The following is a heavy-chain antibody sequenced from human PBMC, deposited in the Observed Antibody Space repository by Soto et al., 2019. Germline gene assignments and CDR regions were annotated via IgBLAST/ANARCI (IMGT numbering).Heavy chain of an antibody. CDR3: ANWNNGIYFDF. D-gene: IGHD1-1*01. CDR1: GYTFSNYG. J-gene: IGHJ4*02. Sequence: VQLVQSGAEVKKPGASVKVSCKASGYTFSNYGISWVRQAPGQGLEWMGWISAYNGNTSYAQKFQGRVTMTTDTSTSTAYMELRSLRSDDSAVYFCANWNNGIYFDFWGQGTQVTVSS. CDR2: ISAYNGNT. V-gene: IGHV1-18*01.